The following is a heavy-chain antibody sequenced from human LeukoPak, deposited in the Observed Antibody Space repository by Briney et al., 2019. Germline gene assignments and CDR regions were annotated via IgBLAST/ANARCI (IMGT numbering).Heavy chain of an antibody. D-gene: IGHD2-8*01. J-gene: IGHJ4*02. V-gene: IGHV4-39*01. Sequence: SETLSLTCTVSGGSISSDKYYWGWIRQSPGKGLEWIGSICYSGTSYYNPSPESRVGIFVDTSRDQFSLDLYSVTAADTALYYCARHVSANTGYFDYCGQGTLVTVSS. CDR2: ICYSGTS. CDR1: GGSISSDKYY. CDR3: ARHVSANTGYFDY.